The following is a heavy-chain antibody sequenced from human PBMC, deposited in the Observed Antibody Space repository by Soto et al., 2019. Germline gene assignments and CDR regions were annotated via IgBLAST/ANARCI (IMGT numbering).Heavy chain of an antibody. D-gene: IGHD5-18*01. CDR1: GFTFSSYA. CDR3: AKDAVDTAMVFNYFDY. V-gene: IGHV3-23*01. CDR2: ISGSGGST. Sequence: GSLRLSCAASGFTFSSYAMSWVRQAPGKGLEWVSAISGSGGSTYYADSVKGRFTISRDNSKNTLYLQMNSLRAEDTAVYYCAKDAVDTAMVFNYFDYWGQGTLVTVSS. J-gene: IGHJ4*02.